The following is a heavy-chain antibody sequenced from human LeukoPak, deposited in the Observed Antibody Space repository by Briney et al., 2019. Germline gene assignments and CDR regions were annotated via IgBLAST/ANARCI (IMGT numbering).Heavy chain of an antibody. CDR3: ARDRGGPGPAAHKKNGPLFDY. Sequence: ASVKVSCKASGGTFSSYAISWVRQAPGQGLEWMGGIIPIFGTANYAQKFQGRVTITADESTSTAYMELSSLRSEDTAVYYCARDRGGPGPAAHKKNGPLFDYWGQGTLVTVSS. CDR2: IIPIFGTA. D-gene: IGHD2-2*01. CDR1: GGTFSSYA. V-gene: IGHV1-69*13. J-gene: IGHJ4*02.